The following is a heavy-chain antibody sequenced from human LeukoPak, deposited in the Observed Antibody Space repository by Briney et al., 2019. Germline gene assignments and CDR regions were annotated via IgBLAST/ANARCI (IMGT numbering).Heavy chain of an antibody. CDR1: GGSISSGDYY. CDR3: ARDSSIAARPRYFAY. CDR2: IYYSGST. D-gene: IGHD6-6*01. Sequence: PSETLSLTCTVSGGSISSGDYYWSWIRQPPGKGLEWIGYIYYSGSTYYNPSLKSRVTISVDTSKNQFSLKLSSVTAADTAVYYCARDSSIAARPRYFAYWGQGTLVTVSS. J-gene: IGHJ4*02. V-gene: IGHV4-30-4*08.